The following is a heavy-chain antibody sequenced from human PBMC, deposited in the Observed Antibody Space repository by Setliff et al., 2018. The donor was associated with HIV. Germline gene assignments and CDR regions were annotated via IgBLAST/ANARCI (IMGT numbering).Heavy chain of an antibody. V-gene: IGHV4-30-4*08. CDR3: ASRDTSRYFDDY. Sequence: SETLSLTCSVSGDSISSGGHYWSWIRQSPGKGLEWIGYIHYSGSTYFNPSLKSRVSSSTDTSKNQFSLKLTSVTAADTAVYYCASRDTSRYFDDYWGQGTLGTVSS. J-gene: IGHJ4*02. CDR2: IHYSGST. CDR1: GDSISSGGHY. D-gene: IGHD3-22*01.